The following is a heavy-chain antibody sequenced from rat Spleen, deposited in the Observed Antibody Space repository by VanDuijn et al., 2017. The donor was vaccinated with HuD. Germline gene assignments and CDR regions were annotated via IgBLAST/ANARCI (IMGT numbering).Heavy chain of an antibody. CDR2: ISPDGGST. CDR1: GFTFSSYW. V-gene: IGHV5-58*01. J-gene: IGHJ3*01. Sequence: EVQLVESGGGLVQPGKSLKLSCVASGFTFSSYWIYWIRQAPGEGLEWVSSISPDGGSTYYPDSVKGRFTISRDNAKSSLYLQMNSLKSEDTATYYCATGSSFAYWGQGTLVTVSS. CDR3: ATGSSFAY.